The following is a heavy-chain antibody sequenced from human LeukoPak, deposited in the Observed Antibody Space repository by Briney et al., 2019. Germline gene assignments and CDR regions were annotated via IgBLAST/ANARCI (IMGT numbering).Heavy chain of an antibody. V-gene: IGHV1-69*13. Sequence: SVKVSCKASGGTFTNYAISWVRQAPGQGLEWMGGIIPMYGRGNYAQKFQGRVTITADESTSTVYMELRSLTSEDTAVYYCAKVGIGSRDGYFDYWGQGTLVTVSS. J-gene: IGHJ4*02. CDR3: AKVGIGSRDGYFDY. D-gene: IGHD5-24*01. CDR1: GGTFTNYA. CDR2: IIPMYGRG.